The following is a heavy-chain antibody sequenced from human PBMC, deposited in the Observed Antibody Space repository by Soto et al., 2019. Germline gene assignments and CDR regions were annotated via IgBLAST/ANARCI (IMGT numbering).Heavy chain of an antibody. Sequence: GGSLRLSCTASGFTFGDYAMSWVRQAPGKGLEWGGFIRSKAYGGTTEYAASVKGRFTISRDDSNSLAYLQMTSLKTEDNAVSYCTRATYSDFWSRYSKWYYFDYWGQGTLVTVSS. CDR3: TRATYSDFWSRYSKWYYFDY. D-gene: IGHD3-3*01. CDR2: IRSKAYGGTT. CDR1: GFTFGDYA. J-gene: IGHJ4*02. V-gene: IGHV3-49*04.